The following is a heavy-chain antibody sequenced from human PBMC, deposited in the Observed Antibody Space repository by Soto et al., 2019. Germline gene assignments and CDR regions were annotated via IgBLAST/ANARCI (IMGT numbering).Heavy chain of an antibody. Sequence: EVQLLESGGGLVQPGGSLRLSCAASGFTFSSYAMSWVRQAPGKGLEWVSGISGSGGSTYYADSVKGRFTISRDNSKNTLYLQPNSLRAEDTDVYYCAKERGYNYGYDAMDVWGQGTTVTVSS. CDR2: ISGSGGST. J-gene: IGHJ6*02. D-gene: IGHD5-18*01. CDR3: AKERGYNYGYDAMDV. CDR1: GFTFSSYA. V-gene: IGHV3-23*01.